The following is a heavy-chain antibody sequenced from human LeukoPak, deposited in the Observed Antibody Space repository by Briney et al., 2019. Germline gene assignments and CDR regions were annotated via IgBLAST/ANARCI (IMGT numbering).Heavy chain of an antibody. CDR2: IIPIFGTA. CDR3: ARGSGDYEADFDY. CDR1: GGTFISYA. J-gene: IGHJ4*02. D-gene: IGHD4-17*01. Sequence: ASVKVSCKASGGTFISYAISWVRQAPGQGLEWMGGIIPIFGTANYAQKFQGRVTITADESTSTAYMELSSLRSEDTAVYYCARGSGDYEADFDYWGQGTLVTVSS. V-gene: IGHV1-69*13.